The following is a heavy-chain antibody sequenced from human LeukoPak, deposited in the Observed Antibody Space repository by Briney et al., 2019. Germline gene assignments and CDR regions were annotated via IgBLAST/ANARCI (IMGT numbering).Heavy chain of an antibody. J-gene: IGHJ4*02. D-gene: IGHD2-2*01. CDR2: INTNTGNP. CDR3: AREIGYCSSTSCHARLFDY. V-gene: IGHV7-4-1*02. CDR1: GYTFTSYG. Sequence: GASVKVSCKASGYTFTSYGMNWVRQAPGQGLEWMGWINTNTGNPTYAQGFTGRFVFSLDTSVSTAYLQISSLKAEDTAVYYCAREIGYCSSTSCHARLFDYWGQGTLVTVSS.